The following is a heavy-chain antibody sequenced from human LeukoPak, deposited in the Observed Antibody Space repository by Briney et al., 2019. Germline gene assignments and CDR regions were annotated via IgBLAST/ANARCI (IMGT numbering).Heavy chain of an antibody. CDR2: IYYSGST. CDR3: ARRNYYDGYFDY. D-gene: IGHD3-22*01. Sequence: PSQTLSLTCTVSGGSISSGGYCWSWIRHHPGKGLEYIGYIYYSGSTYYNPSLKSRITMSVDTSKNQFSLKLSSVTAADTAAYYCARRNYYDGYFDYWGQGTLVTVSS. V-gene: IGHV4-31*03. CDR1: GGSISSGGYC. J-gene: IGHJ4*02.